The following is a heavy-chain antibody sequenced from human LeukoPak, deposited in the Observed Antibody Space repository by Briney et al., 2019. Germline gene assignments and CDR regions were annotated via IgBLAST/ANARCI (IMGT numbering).Heavy chain of an antibody. D-gene: IGHD3-3*01. J-gene: IGHJ4*02. CDR1: GFTFSSYG. V-gene: IGHV3-30*02. CDR3: AKDRSYYDFWSGAQDY. Sequence: PGGSLRLSCAASGFTFSSYGMHWVRQAPGKGLEWVAFIRYDGSNKYYADSVKGRFTISRNNSKNTLYLQMNSLRAEDTAVYDCAKDRSYYDFWSGAQDYWGQGTLVTVSS. CDR2: IRYDGSNK.